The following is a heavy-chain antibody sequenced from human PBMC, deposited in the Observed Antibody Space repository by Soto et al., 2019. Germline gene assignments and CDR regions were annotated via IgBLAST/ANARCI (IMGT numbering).Heavy chain of an antibody. CDR2: ISADGTKK. CDR1: GFAFDTYA. J-gene: IGHJ6*02. D-gene: IGHD6-25*01. CDR3: AKAAAAAYYYYYYGMDV. Sequence: PGGSLRLSCAASGFAFDTYAMHWVRQAPGKGLEWVALISADGTKKHLADSVKGRFTISRDNSKNMVYLVVRSLKPEDTAVYYCAKAAAAAYYYYYYGMDVWGQGTTVTVSS. V-gene: IGHV3-30-3*01.